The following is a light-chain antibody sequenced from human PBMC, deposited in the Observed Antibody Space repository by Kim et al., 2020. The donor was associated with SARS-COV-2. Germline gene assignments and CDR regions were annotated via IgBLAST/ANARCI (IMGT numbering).Light chain of an antibody. V-gene: IGKV3-20*01. CDR1: QSVRSSY. CDR2: GAA. CDR3: QQYGSSFT. J-gene: IGKJ2*01. Sequence: ESVLTQSPGTLSLSPGERATLSCRASQSVRSSYVAWYQQKPGQAPRLLIYGAANRATGIPDRFSGSGSGTDFSLTISRLEPEDFAVYYCQQYGSSFTFGLGTKLEI.